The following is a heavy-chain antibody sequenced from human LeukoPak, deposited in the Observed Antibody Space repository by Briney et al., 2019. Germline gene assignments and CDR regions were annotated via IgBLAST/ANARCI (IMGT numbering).Heavy chain of an antibody. CDR2: IYYSGST. Sequence: SETLSLACTVSGGSISSGDYYWSWIRQPPGKGLEWIGYIYYSGSTYYNPSLKSRVTISVDTSKNQFSLKLSSVTAADTAVYYCARARGHRYSSSWFFDYWGQGTLVTVSS. CDR1: GGSISSGDYY. D-gene: IGHD6-13*01. J-gene: IGHJ4*02. V-gene: IGHV4-30-4*08. CDR3: ARARGHRYSSSWFFDY.